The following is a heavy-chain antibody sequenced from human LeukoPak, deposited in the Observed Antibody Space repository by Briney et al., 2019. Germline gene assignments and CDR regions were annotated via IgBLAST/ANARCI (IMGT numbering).Heavy chain of an antibody. J-gene: IGHJ4*02. CDR3: AKGTLGSCSGVTCYDFDN. CDR1: GFTFSTYA. V-gene: IGHV3-23*01. Sequence: PGVSLRLSCAASGFTFSTYAMNWVRQAPGKRLEWVSSITGSGRDTYYAGSVKGRITISRDNSRNTLYLQMNSLRAEDTALYYCAKGTLGSCSGVTCYDFDNWGQGTLVTVSS. D-gene: IGHD2-8*02. CDR2: ITGSGRDT.